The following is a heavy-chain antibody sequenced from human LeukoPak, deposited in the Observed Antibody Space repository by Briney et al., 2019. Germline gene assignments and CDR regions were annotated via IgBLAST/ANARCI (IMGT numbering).Heavy chain of an antibody. Sequence: QPGGSLRLSCAASGFTFSSYSMNWVRQAPGKGLEWVSYISSSSSTIYYADSVKGRFTISRDNAKNSLYLQMNSLRAEDTAVYYCARKYSGYEEYYFDYWGQGTLVTVSS. D-gene: IGHD5-12*01. CDR1: GFTFSSYS. CDR3: ARKYSGYEEYYFDY. J-gene: IGHJ4*02. V-gene: IGHV3-48*04. CDR2: ISSSSSTI.